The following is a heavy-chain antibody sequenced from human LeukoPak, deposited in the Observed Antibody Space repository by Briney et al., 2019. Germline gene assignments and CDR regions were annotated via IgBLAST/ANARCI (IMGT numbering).Heavy chain of an antibody. CDR1: GFTFSNYW. CDR3: ATYSSSNGREFQY. J-gene: IGHJ1*01. Sequence: GGALRLSCEGSGFTFSNYWMSWVRQAPGKGLEWVANIQQHGSETYYGDSVKGRFTISRDNAKNSLYLQMNSLRAEDPAVYYCATYSSSNGREFQYWGQGTLVTVSS. V-gene: IGHV3-7*01. CDR2: IQQHGSET. D-gene: IGHD2-2*01.